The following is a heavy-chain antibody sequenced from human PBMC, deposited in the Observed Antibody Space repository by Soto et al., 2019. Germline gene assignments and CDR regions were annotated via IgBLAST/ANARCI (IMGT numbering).Heavy chain of an antibody. Sequence: GASVKVSCKASGYTFTSYDINWVRQATGQGLEWMGWMNPNSGNTGYAQKFQGRVTMTRNTSISTAYMELSSLRSEDTAVYYCARDWGYYGSGEYRTGDYWGQGTLVTVSS. CDR2: MNPNSGNT. CDR1: GYTFTSYD. J-gene: IGHJ4*02. CDR3: ARDWGYYGSGEYRTGDY. V-gene: IGHV1-8*01. D-gene: IGHD3-10*01.